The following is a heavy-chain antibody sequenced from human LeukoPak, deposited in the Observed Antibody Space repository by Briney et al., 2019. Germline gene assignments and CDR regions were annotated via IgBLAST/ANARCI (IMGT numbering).Heavy chain of an antibody. V-gene: IGHV3-23*01. CDR1: GFTFGDYA. D-gene: IGHD2/OR15-2a*01. J-gene: IGHJ3*02. Sequence: GGSLRLSCTASGFTFGDYAMSWVRQAPGKGLEFVSGISGSGGSTYYADSVKGRFTISRDNSKNTLYLQMNSLRAEDTAVYYCAKDKVFYYYAFDIWGQGTLVTVSS. CDR2: ISGSGGST. CDR3: AKDKVFYYYAFDI.